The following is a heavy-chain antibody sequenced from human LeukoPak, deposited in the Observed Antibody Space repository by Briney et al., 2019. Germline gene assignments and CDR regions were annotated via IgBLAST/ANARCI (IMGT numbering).Heavy chain of an antibody. V-gene: IGHV1-18*01. D-gene: IGHD3-10*01. CDR1: VYTFTIYG. CDR2: ISAYNDDI. J-gene: IGHJ6*02. CDR3: ARDADSITYGMDV. Sequence: ASVTVSFTSSVYTFTIYGISWVRQAPGQGLEWMGWISAYNDDINHAQRLQGRVTMTTDTSTSTAHMELRTLRSDDTAVYYCARDADSITYGMDVWGQGTTVTVSS.